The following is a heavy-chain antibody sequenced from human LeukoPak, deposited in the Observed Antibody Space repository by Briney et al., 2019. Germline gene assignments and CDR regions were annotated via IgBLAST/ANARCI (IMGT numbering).Heavy chain of an antibody. V-gene: IGHV3-7*01. J-gene: IGHJ4*02. CDR3: ARGWGIVGATVYYFDY. D-gene: IGHD1-26*01. CDR1: GFTFSNYW. CDR2: INQDGSEE. Sequence: GGSLRLSCAASGFTFSNYWMTWVRQAPGKGLEWVAHINQDGSEEHYMDSAKARFTISRDNAKNSLYLQMNSLRAEDTAVYYCARGWGIVGATVYYFDYWGQGTLVTVSS.